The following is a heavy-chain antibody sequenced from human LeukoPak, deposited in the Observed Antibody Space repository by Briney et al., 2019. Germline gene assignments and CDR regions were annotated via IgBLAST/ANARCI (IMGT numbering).Heavy chain of an antibody. V-gene: IGHV4-34*01. Sequence: SETLSLTCAVYGGSFSGYYWSWIRQPPGKGLEWIGEINHSGSTNYNPSLKSRVTISVDTSKNQFSLKLSSVTAADTAVYYCARARGYSYRTLIRAWFDPWGQGTLVTVSS. D-gene: IGHD5-18*01. CDR1: GGSFSGYY. CDR3: ARARGYSYRTLIRAWFDP. CDR2: INHSGST. J-gene: IGHJ5*02.